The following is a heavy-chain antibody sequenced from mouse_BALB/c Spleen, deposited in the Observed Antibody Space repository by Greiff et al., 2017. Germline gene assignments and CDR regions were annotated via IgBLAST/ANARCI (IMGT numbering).Heavy chain of an antibody. J-gene: IGHJ2*01. CDR2: ISSGSSTI. CDR1: GFTFSSFG. D-gene: IGHD2-3*01. CDR3: ARDGYYDYFDY. Sequence: EVKVVESGGGLVQPGGSRKLSCAASGFTFSSFGMHWVRQAPEKGLEWVAYISSGSSTIYYADTVKGRFTISRDNPKNTLFLQMTSLRSEDTAMYYCARDGYYDYFDYWGQGTTLTVSS. V-gene: IGHV5-17*02.